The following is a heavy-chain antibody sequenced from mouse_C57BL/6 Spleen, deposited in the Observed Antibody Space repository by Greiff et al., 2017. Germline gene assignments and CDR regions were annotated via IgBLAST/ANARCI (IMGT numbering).Heavy chain of an antibody. CDR2: IYPGSGST. CDR3: ARRGLSAGAMDY. CDR1: GYTFTSYW. J-gene: IGHJ4*01. V-gene: IGHV1-55*01. Sequence: QVHVKQPGAELVKPGASVKMSCKASGYTFTSYWITWVKQRPGQGLEWIGDIYPGSGSTNYNEKFKSKATLTVDTSSSTAYMQLSSLTSEDSAVYYCARRGLSAGAMDYWGQGTSVTVSS. D-gene: IGHD2-4*01.